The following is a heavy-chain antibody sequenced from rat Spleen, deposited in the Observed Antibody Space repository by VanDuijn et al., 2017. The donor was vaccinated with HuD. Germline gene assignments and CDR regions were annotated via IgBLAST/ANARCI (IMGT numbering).Heavy chain of an antibody. Sequence: EVQLVESGGGLVQPGRSLKLSCAASGFTFSDYYMAWVRQAPKKGLEWVASISYEGSSTYYGDSVKGRFTISRDNAKSTLYLQMNSLRSEDTATYYCARHPPSLLQWIYWYFDFWGPGTMVTVSS. CDR3: ARHPPSLLQWIYWYFDF. CDR1: GFTFSDYY. CDR2: ISYEGSST. J-gene: IGHJ1*01. D-gene: IGHD1-1*01. V-gene: IGHV5-22*01.